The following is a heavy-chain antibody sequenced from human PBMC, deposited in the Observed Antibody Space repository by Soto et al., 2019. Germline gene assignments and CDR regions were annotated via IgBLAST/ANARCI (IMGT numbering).Heavy chain of an antibody. D-gene: IGHD2-21*02. CDR2: IFYSGST. J-gene: IGHJ6*02. CDR3: AVTYYYYGMDA. V-gene: IGHV4-39*07. CDR1: GGSISSSRYY. Sequence: PSETLSLTCTVSGGSISSSRYYWGWIRQPPGKGLEWIGSIFYSGSTNYNPSLKSRVTISVDTSKNQFSLKLSSVTAADTAVYYCAVTYYYYGMDAWGQGTTVTVSS.